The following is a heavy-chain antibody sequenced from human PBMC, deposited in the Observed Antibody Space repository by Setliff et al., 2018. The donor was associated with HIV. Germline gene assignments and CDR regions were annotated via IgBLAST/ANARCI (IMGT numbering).Heavy chain of an antibody. J-gene: IGHJ6*03. CDR2: MNPNSGNT. V-gene: IGHV1-8*02. CDR1: GYTFTSYD. CDR3: AGAAWYSSGWYSSRYMDV. Sequence: GASVKVSCKASGYTFTSYDINWVRQATGQGLEWMGWMNPNSGNTGYAQKFQGRVTMTRDTSISTAYMELSSLRSDDTAVYYCAGAAWYSSGWYSSRYMDVWGKGTTVTVSS. D-gene: IGHD6-19*01.